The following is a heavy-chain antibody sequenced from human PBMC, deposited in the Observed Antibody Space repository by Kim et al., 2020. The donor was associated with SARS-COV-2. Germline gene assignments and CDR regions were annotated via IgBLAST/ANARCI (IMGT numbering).Heavy chain of an antibody. CDR1: GFTFSSYA. Sequence: GGSLRLSCAASGFTFSSYAMSWVRQAPGKGLEWVSAISGSGGSTYYADSVKGRFTISRDNSKNTLYLQMNSLRAEDTAVYYCAKAIVVVPAAQHLYYYYYGMDVWGQGTTVTVSS. J-gene: IGHJ6*02. CDR3: AKAIVVVPAAQHLYYYYYGMDV. CDR2: ISGSGGST. V-gene: IGHV3-23*01. D-gene: IGHD2-2*01.